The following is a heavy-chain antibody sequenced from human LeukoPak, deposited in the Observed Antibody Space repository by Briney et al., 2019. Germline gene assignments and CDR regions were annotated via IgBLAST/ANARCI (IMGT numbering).Heavy chain of an antibody. CDR3: ASRKLGNDY. D-gene: IGHD7-27*01. V-gene: IGHV4-59*01. CDR2: IYHTGST. CDR1: GGSFSGYY. Sequence: PSETLSLTCAVYGGSFSGYYWSWIRQSPGKGLEWIGYIYHTGSTRYSPSLKSRGTISAGTSQNQFSLKLSSVTAADTAVYYCASRKLGNDYWGQGTLVTVSS. J-gene: IGHJ4*02.